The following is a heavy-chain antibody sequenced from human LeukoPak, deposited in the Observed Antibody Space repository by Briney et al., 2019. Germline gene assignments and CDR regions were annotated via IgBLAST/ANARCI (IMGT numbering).Heavy chain of an antibody. D-gene: IGHD1-26*01. CDR1: GYTFSGYY. V-gene: IGHV1-2*02. CDR2: INPNSGGT. CDR3: ARDAGVGAVGGYLDY. J-gene: IGHJ4*02. Sequence: VASVKVSCKASGYTFSGYYIHWVRQAPGQGLEWMGWINPNSGGTDYAQKFQGRVTMTRDTSISTAYLELSSLRSDDTAVYFCARDAGVGAVGGYLDYWGQGTLVTVSS.